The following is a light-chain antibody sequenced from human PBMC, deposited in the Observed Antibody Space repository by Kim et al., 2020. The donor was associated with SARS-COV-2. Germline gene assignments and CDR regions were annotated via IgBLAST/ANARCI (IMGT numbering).Light chain of an antibody. CDR3: QQSYSTPFT. CDR2: AAS. J-gene: IGKJ3*01. V-gene: IGKV1-39*01. CDR1: QSVSSY. Sequence: DIQMTQSPSSLSASVGDRVTITCRASQSVSSYLIWYQQKPGKAPNLLIYAASSLQSGVPSRFSGSRSGTDFTLTISSLQPEDFATYYCQQSYSTPFTFGPGTKVDIK.